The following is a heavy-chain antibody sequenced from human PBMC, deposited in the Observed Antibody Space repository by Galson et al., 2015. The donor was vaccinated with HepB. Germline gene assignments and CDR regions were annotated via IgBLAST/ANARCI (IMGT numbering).Heavy chain of an antibody. J-gene: IGHJ4*02. Sequence: PALVKPTQTLTLTCTFSGFSLSTSGVGVGWIRQPPGKALEWLALIYWDDDKRYRPSLKSRLTIAKDTSKNQVVLTMTNMDPVDTATYYCALNVDTAMADYWGQGTLVTVSS. V-gene: IGHV2-5*02. CDR3: ALNVDTAMADY. CDR2: IYWDDDK. CDR1: GFSLSTSGVG. D-gene: IGHD5-18*01.